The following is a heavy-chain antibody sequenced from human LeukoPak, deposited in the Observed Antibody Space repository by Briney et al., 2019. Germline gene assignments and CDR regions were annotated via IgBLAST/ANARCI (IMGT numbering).Heavy chain of an antibody. CDR2: ISGSGGRT. CDR3: AKDSSGWQGRFDY. CDR1: GFTFSSYA. V-gene: IGHV3-23*01. J-gene: IGHJ4*02. D-gene: IGHD6-19*01. Sequence: PGGSLRLSCAASGFTFSSYAMSWVRQAPGKGLEWVSAISGSGGRTYYADSVKGRFTISRDNSKNTLYLQMNSLRAEDTAVYYCAKDSSGWQGRFDYWGQGTLVTVSS.